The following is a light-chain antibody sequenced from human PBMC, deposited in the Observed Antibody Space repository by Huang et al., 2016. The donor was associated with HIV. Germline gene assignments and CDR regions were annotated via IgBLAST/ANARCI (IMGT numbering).Light chain of an antibody. CDR1: QSIGGY. Sequence: DIQMTQSPSSLSASVGDRVTITCRASQSIGGYLNWYQKKPGKAPKLLIYAASSLQSGVPSRFSGGGSGTDFTLTVSSRQPEDFATYYCQQNYRIPPTFGQGTKVEIK. CDR2: AAS. V-gene: IGKV1-39*01. CDR3: QQNYRIPPT. J-gene: IGKJ1*01.